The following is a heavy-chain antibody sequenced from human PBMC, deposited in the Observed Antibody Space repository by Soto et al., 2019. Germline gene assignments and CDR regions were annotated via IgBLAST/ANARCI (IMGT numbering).Heavy chain of an antibody. J-gene: IGHJ5*02. CDR3: AKDMKVAGATTWFDP. CDR1: GFTFSSYA. Sequence: PGGSLRLSCAASGFTFSSYAMSWVRQAPGKGLEWVSAISAGGGSTYYADSMKGRFTISRDNSKNTLHLQMNSLRAEDTALYYCAKDMKVAGATTWFDPWGQGTLVTVSS. V-gene: IGHV3-23*01. D-gene: IGHD1-26*01. CDR2: ISAGGGST.